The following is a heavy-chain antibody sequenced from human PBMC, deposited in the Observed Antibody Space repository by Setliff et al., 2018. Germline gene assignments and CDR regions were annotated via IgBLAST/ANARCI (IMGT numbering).Heavy chain of an antibody. CDR3: TGVRNTQNGFFDY. CDR1: GGSMNNNY. D-gene: IGHD1-1*01. J-gene: IGHJ4*02. CDR2: IYYSGTT. V-gene: IGHV4-59*12. Sequence: PSETLSLTCTVSGGSMNNNYWTWIRQPPGKRLEWIGYIYYSGTTNYNPSLKSRVTISVDTSKNQFSLRLSSATAADTAVYYCTGVRNTQNGFFDYWSQGTLVTVSS.